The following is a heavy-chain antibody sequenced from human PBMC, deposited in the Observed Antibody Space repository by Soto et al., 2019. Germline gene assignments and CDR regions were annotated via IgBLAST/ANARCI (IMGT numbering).Heavy chain of an antibody. D-gene: IGHD3-10*01. V-gene: IGHV4-30-4*01. J-gene: IGHJ4*02. CDR2: IYYSGST. CDR1: GGSISSGDYY. CDR3: ASFTMVRGVNVY. Sequence: SETLSLTCTVSGGSISSGDYYWSWIRQPPGKGLEWIGYIYYSGSTYYNPSLKSRVTISVDTSKNQFSLKLSSVTAADTAVYYCASFTMVRGVNVYWGQGTLVTVSS.